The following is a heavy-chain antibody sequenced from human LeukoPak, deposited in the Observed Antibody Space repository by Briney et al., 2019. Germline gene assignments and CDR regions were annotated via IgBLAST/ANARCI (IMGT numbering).Heavy chain of an antibody. Sequence: GGSLRLSCAASGFTFSDFWMSWVRQAPGKGLECVASTNEAGGDKLYVDSVKGRFTISRDNSKNTLYLQMNSLRVEDTAMYYCARETGYSTSWYAYYFDYWGQGTLVTVAS. CDR1: GFTFSDFW. J-gene: IGHJ4*02. V-gene: IGHV3-7*03. D-gene: IGHD6-13*01. CDR2: TNEAGGDK. CDR3: ARETGYSTSWYAYYFDY.